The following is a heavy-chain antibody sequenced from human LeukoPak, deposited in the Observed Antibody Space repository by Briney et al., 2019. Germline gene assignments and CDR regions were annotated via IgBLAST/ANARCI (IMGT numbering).Heavy chain of an antibody. D-gene: IGHD3-10*01. CDR3: ATSIGRLGELSWG. J-gene: IGHJ4*02. CDR1: GYTFTSYY. Sequence: GASVKVSCKASGYTFTSYYMHWVRQAPGQGLEWMGIINPSGGSTSYAQKFQGRVTMTRDMSTSTVYMELSSLRSEDTAVYYCATSIGRLGELSWGGGQGTLVTVSS. CDR2: INPSGGST. V-gene: IGHV1-46*01.